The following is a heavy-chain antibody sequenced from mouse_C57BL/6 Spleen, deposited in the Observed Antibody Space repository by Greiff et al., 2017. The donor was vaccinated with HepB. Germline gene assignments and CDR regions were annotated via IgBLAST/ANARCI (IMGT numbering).Heavy chain of an antibody. Sequence: EVMLVESEGGLVQPGSSMKLSCTASGFTFSDYYMAWVRQVPEKGLEWVANINYDGSSTYYLDSLKSRFIISRDNEKNILYLQMSSLKSEDTATYYCARAPFYFWYFDVWGTGTTVTVSS. CDR1: GFTFSDYY. D-gene: IGHD2-1*01. CDR2: INYDGSST. J-gene: IGHJ1*03. V-gene: IGHV5-16*01. CDR3: ARAPFYFWYFDV.